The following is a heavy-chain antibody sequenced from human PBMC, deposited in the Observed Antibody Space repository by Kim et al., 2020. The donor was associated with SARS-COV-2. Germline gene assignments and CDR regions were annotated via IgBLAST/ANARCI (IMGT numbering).Heavy chain of an antibody. Sequence: GGSLRLSCAASGFIFSNYAMHWVRQVPGKGLQWMAVIWHDGSIKYYVDSVKGRFTISRDNSKNTVFLQINSLRAEDTAVYYCGKGYSGCVLGGVWGQGTT. V-gene: IGHV3-33*06. CDR3: GKGYSGCVLGGV. D-gene: IGHD5-12*01. CDR1: GFIFSNYA. CDR2: IWHDGSIK. J-gene: IGHJ6*02.